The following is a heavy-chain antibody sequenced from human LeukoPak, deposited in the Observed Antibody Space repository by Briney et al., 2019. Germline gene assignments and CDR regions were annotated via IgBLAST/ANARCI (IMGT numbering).Heavy chain of an antibody. J-gene: IGHJ4*02. CDR1: GFTFSSYA. D-gene: IGHD3-22*01. CDR3: AKATPSGYYYDY. V-gene: IGHV3-23*01. CDR2: ISGSGGST. Sequence: GGSLILSCAAPGFTFSSYAMSWVRQAPGKGLEWVSAISGSGGSTYYADSVKGRFTISRDNSKNTLYLQMNSLRAEDTAVYYCAKATPSGYYYDYWGQGTLVTVSS.